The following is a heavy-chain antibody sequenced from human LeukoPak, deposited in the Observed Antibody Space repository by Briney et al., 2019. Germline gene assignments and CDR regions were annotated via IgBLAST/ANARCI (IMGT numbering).Heavy chain of an antibody. CDR1: GDSIRSGYY. D-gene: IGHD3-22*01. V-gene: IGHV4-38-2*02. Sequence: SETLSLTCTVSGDSIRSGYYWGWIRQPPGEGLEWIGSIYQSGSTYYNASLRSRVTISVNTSNNQFSLKLSSVTAADTAVYYCARDPDYYDPGYWGQGTLVTVSS. J-gene: IGHJ4*02. CDR2: IYQSGST. CDR3: ARDPDYYDPGY.